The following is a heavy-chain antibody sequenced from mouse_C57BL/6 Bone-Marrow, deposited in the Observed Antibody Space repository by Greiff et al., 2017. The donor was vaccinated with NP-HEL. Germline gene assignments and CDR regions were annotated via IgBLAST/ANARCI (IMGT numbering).Heavy chain of an antibody. D-gene: IGHD1-1*01. CDR3: ARERGYYYPYYFDY. CDR2: ISSGSSTI. V-gene: IGHV5-17*01. J-gene: IGHJ2*01. CDR1: GFTFSDYG. Sequence: EVKLVESGGGLVKPGGSLKLSCAASGFTFSDYGMHWVRQAPEKGLEWVAYISSGSSTINYADTVKGRFTISRDNAKNTRFLQMTMPTAEYTAMYYGARERGYYYPYYFDYWGQGTTLTVSS.